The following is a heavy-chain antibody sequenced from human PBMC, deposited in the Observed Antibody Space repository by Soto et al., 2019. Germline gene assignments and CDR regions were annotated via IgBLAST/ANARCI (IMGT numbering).Heavy chain of an antibody. D-gene: IGHD6-19*01. V-gene: IGHV3-15*01. Sequence: PGGSLRLSCAASGFTFSNAWMSWVRQAPGKGLEWVGRIKSKTDGGTTDYAAPVKGRFTISRDDSKNTLYLQMNSLKTEDTAVYYCTNDLEVAGKTIYWGQGTLVTVSS. CDR2: IKSKTDGGTT. CDR3: TNDLEVAGKTIY. J-gene: IGHJ4*02. CDR1: GFTFSNAW.